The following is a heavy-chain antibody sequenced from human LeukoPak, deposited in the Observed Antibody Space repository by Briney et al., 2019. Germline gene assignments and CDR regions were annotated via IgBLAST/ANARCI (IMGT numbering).Heavy chain of an antibody. CDR3: ARAPRGGNYYDILTGYYLDNNWFDP. J-gene: IGHJ5*02. D-gene: IGHD3-9*01. V-gene: IGHV1-18*01. CDR2: ISAYNGNT. CDR1: GYTFTSYG. Sequence: ASVKVSCKASGYTFTSYGISWVRQAPGQGLEWMGWISAYNGNTNYAQKLQGRVTMTTDTSTSTAYMELRSLRSDDTAVYYCARAPRGGNYYDILTGYYLDNNWFDPWGQGTLVTVSS.